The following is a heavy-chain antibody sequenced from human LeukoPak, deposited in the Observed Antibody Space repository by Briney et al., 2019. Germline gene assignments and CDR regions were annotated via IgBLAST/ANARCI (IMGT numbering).Heavy chain of an antibody. Sequence: ASVKVSCKASGYTFTGYYMHWVRQAPGQGPEWMGRINPNSGGTNYAQKFQGRVTMTRDTSISTAYMELSRLRSDDTAVYYCARSGSGWYVGTDYWGQGTLVTVSS. CDR3: ARSGSGWYVGTDY. J-gene: IGHJ4*02. CDR1: GYTFTGYY. D-gene: IGHD6-19*01. V-gene: IGHV1-2*06. CDR2: INPNSGGT.